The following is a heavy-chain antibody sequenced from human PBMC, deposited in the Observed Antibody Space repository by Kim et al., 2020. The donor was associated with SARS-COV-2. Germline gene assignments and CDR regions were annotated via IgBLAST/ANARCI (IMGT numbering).Heavy chain of an antibody. CDR3: ARVAAGSYYYGMDV. CDR1: GFTFSSYA. J-gene: IGHJ6*02. CDR2: ISYDGSNK. V-gene: IGHV3-30-3*01. Sequence: GGSLRLSCAASGFTFSSYAMHWVRQAPGKGLEWVAVISYDGSNKYYPDSVKGRFTISRDNSKNTLYLQMNSLRAEDTAVYYCARVAAGSYYYGMDVWGQGTTVTVSS. D-gene: IGHD6-13*01.